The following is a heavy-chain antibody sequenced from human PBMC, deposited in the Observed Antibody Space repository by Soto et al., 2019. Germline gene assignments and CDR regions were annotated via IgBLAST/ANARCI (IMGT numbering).Heavy chain of an antibody. J-gene: IGHJ6*01. CDR2: INSDGSST. CDR1: GVTVSSYW. Sequence: GESLRLSCAASGVTVSSYWMHWVRQAPGKGLVWVSRINSDGSSTSYADSVKGRFTISRDNAKNTLYRQMNRLRAEDTAVYYCARGGYSYGPPAYYYGRDV. V-gene: IGHV3-74*01. D-gene: IGHD5-18*01. CDR3: ARGGYSYGPPAYYYGRDV.